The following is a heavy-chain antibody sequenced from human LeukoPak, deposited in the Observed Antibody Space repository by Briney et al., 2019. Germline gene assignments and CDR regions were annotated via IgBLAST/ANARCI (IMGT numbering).Heavy chain of an antibody. Sequence: PSETLSLTCTVSGGSISSSGYSWTWIRQPPGKGPEWIGYIYDSGTTNYNPSLKSRVTISVDTSKNQFSLKLSSVTAADTAVYYCARDFSAAFDIWGQGTMVTVSS. V-gene: IGHV4-61*08. CDR2: IYDSGTT. CDR1: GGSISSSGYS. D-gene: IGHD2/OR15-2a*01. CDR3: ARDFSAAFDI. J-gene: IGHJ3*02.